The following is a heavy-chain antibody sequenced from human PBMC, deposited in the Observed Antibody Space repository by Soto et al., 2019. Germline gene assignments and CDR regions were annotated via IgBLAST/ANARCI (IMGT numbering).Heavy chain of an antibody. Sequence: SVKVSCKASGGTFSSYTISWVRQAPGQGLEWMGRIIPILGIANYAQKFQGRVTITADKSRNTAYMELSSLRSEDTAVYYCARVSSSFKGNWFAPWGKGTRVTVSS. CDR2: IIPILGIA. CDR1: GGTFSSYT. V-gene: IGHV1-69*02. CDR3: ARVSSSFKGNWFAP. D-gene: IGHD6-6*01. J-gene: IGHJ5*02.